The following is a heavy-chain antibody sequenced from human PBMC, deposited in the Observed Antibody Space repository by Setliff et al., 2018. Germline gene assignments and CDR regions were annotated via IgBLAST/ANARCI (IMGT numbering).Heavy chain of an antibody. J-gene: IGHJ6*02. CDR2: VFFIGGT. D-gene: IGHD3-16*01. CDR1: GGPVRSGTHF. Sequence: SETLSLTCTVSGGPVRSGTHFWGWFRQPPGKGLEWIGSVFFIGGTSSNPSLESRVSVSVDSSENQISLKLSSVTAADTAVYYCARGGTSENLYAMDVWGQGTTVTVSS. V-gene: IGHV4-39*07. CDR3: ARGGTSENLYAMDV.